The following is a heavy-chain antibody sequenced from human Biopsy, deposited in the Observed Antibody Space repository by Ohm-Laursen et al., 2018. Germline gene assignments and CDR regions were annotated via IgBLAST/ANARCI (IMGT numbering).Heavy chain of an antibody. D-gene: IGHD1-26*01. Sequence: SQTLSLTCTVSGGFISSYYWSWIRQPPGKGLEWIGYIYYTGSTNYNPSLKSRVTISVDTSMNHLSLRLTSVTAADTDVYYCARHAPSYSGSYWRYFDLWGRGTLVTVSS. J-gene: IGHJ2*01. CDR1: GGFISSYY. V-gene: IGHV4-59*08. CDR2: IYYTGST. CDR3: ARHAPSYSGSYWRYFDL.